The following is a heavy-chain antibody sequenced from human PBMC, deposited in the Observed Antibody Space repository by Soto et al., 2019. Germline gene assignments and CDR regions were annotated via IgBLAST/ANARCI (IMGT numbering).Heavy chain of an antibody. J-gene: IGHJ5*02. V-gene: IGHV1-8*01. Sequence: QVQLVQSGAEVKKPGASVKVSCKASGYTFTHYDINWVRQAPGQGLEWMGWMNPNSGNTGYAQQFQCRVTLTRDTSINTVFLELSSLRSEATAVYYCPRAGLKYSRATWFDLCGQGTLVTVSS. D-gene: IGHD1-26*01. CDR2: MNPNSGNT. CDR3: PRAGLKYSRATWFDL. CDR1: GYTFTHYD.